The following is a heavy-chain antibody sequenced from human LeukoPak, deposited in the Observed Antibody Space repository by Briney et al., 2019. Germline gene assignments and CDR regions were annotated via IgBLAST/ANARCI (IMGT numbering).Heavy chain of an antibody. CDR3: ARGDDSSGYRPFDY. CDR1: GFTFSSYE. CDR2: ISSSGSTI. Sequence: PGGSLRLSCVASGFTFSSYEMNWVRQAPGKGLEWVSYISSSGSTIYYADSVKGRFTISRDNAKNSLYLQMNSLRAEDTAVYYCARGDDSSGYRPFDYWGQGTLVTVSS. V-gene: IGHV3-48*03. D-gene: IGHD3-22*01. J-gene: IGHJ4*02.